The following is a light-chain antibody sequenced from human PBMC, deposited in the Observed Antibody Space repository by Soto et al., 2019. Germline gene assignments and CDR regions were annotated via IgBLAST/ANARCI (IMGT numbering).Light chain of an antibody. Sequence: IVCTQYPGPLSLSPGERATVSCRASQTLINSFIAWYQQKPGQAPRLLIYDTSSRATGVPDRYSASGSGTDFTLTISRLEPEDFAVFFCQQYGTSEIIFGQGTRLEIK. CDR3: QQYGTSEII. V-gene: IGKV3-20*01. CDR1: QTLINSF. J-gene: IGKJ5*01. CDR2: DTS.